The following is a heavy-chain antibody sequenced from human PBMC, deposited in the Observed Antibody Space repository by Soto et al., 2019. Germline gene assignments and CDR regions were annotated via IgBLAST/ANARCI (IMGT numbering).Heavy chain of an antibody. D-gene: IGHD3-22*01. V-gene: IGHV3-30*18. CDR3: AKHQLPVYYYHSRGPFDS. Sequence: QVQLVESGGGVVQPGRSLRLSCGASGFTFSNYGMHWVRQAPGKGLEWVAFISNDGSNKNYGDSVKGRFSISRDNSENTLSLQLNSLRAEDTAVYFCAKHQLPVYYYHSRGPFDSWGQGTLVTVSS. CDR2: ISNDGSNK. J-gene: IGHJ4*02. CDR1: GFTFSNYG.